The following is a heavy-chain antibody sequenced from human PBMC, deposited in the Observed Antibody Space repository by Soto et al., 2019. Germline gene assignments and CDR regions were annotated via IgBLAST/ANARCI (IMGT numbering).Heavy chain of an antibody. CDR3: ERDHVGV. CDR2: ISYDGSNK. J-gene: IGHJ6*02. Sequence: QVQLVESGGGVVQPGRSLRLSCAASGFTFSSYAMHWVRQAPGKGLEWVAVISYDGSNKYYADSVKGRFTISRDNSKNSLYLQMNSLRAEDTAVYYCERDHVGVWGQGTTVTVSS. CDR1: GFTFSSYA. V-gene: IGHV3-30-3*01.